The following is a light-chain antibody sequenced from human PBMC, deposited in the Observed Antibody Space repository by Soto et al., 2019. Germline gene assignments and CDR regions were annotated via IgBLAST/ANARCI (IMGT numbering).Light chain of an antibody. CDR1: SSDIGAYNY. CDR2: DVT. J-gene: IGLJ1*01. Sequence: QSVLTQPASVSGSTGRSITISCTGTSSDIGAYNYVSWYQQHPGRAPKLIIYDVTHRPAGISSRFSASKSGNTASLTISVLQAEDEADYYCCSYTSSSTLYVFGTGTEVTVL. V-gene: IGLV2-14*03. CDR3: CSYTSSSTLYV.